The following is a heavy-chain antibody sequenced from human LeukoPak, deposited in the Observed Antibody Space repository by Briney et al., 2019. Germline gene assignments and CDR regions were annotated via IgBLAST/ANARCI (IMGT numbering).Heavy chain of an antibody. CDR1: GYTFTGYY. Sequence: GASVKVPCKASGYTFTGYYMHWVRQAPGQGLEWMGWINPNSGGTNYAQKFQGRVTMTRDTSISTAYMELSRLRSDDTAVYYCAREATSLGVVKGFDPWGQGTLVTVSS. V-gene: IGHV1-2*02. D-gene: IGHD3-3*01. CDR3: AREATSLGVVKGFDP. J-gene: IGHJ5*02. CDR2: INPNSGGT.